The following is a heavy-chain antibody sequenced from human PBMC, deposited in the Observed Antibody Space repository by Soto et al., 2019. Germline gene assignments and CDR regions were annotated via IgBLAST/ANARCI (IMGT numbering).Heavy chain of an antibody. D-gene: IGHD6-6*01. CDR3: ARARRSGTEYYFDY. CDR2: MNPNSGNT. J-gene: IGHJ4*02. CDR1: GYTFTSYD. V-gene: IGHV1-8*01. Sequence: QVQLVQSGAEVKKPGASVKVSCKASGYTFTSYDINWVRQATGQGLEWMGWMNPNSGNTGYAQKFQGRVTMTRNTSISTAYMELSSLRSENTAVYYCARARRSGTEYYFDYWGQGTLVTVSS.